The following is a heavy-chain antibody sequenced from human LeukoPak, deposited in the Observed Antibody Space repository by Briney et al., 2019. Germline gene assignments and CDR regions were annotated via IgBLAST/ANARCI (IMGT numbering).Heavy chain of an antibody. V-gene: IGHV4-39*07. J-gene: IGHJ4*02. CDR2: INHGGST. CDR3: ARGTTYDYASD. CDR1: GGSISSGGYY. D-gene: IGHD3-16*01. Sequence: PSETLSLTCTVSGGSISSGGYYWSWIRQPPGKGLEWIGEINHGGSTNYNPSLKSRITISVDTSKNQFSLKLSSVTAADTAVYYCARGTTYDYASDWGQGTLVTVSS.